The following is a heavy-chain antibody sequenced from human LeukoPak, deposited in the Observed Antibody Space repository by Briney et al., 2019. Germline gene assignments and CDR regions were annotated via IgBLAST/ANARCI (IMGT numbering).Heavy chain of an antibody. CDR2: IYYSGST. CDR1: GVSISSSSYY. V-gene: IGHV4-39*01. Sequence: SETLSLTCTVSGVSISSSSYYWGWIRQPPGKGLEWIGSIYYSGSTYYNPSLKSRVTISVDTSKNQFSLKLSSVTAADTAVYYCARHEVVAALTVYYYYGMDVWGQGITVTVSS. J-gene: IGHJ6*02. CDR3: ARHEVVAALTVYYYYGMDV. D-gene: IGHD2-15*01.